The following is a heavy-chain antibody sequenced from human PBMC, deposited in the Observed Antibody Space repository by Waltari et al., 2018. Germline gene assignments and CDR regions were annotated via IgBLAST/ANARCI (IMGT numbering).Heavy chain of an antibody. CDR3: ARGGGPYGGTVDAFDI. CDR1: GGTFSSYA. Sequence: QVQLVQSGAEVKKPGSSVKVSCKASGGTFSSYAISWVRQAPGQGLEWMGGIIPIFGRENYAEKFRGRVTVSADRSTDTAYREVGSLVSEDTGVDCCARGGGPYGGTVDAFDIWGQGTMVTVSS. CDR2: IIPIFGRE. D-gene: IGHD3-16*01. J-gene: IGHJ3*02. V-gene: IGHV1-69*06.